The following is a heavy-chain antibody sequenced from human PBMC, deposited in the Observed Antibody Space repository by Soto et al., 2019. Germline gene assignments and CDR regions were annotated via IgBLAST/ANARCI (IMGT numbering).Heavy chain of an antibody. D-gene: IGHD3-3*01. CDR2: IYYSGST. J-gene: IGHJ6*03. Sequence: QLQLQESGPGLVKPSETLSLTCTVSGGSISSSSYYWGWIRQPPGKGLEWIGSIYYSGSTYYNPSLKSRVTISVDTSKNQFSLKLSSVTAADTAVYYCARRIGVDMEDYYYYYYMDVWGKGTTVTVSS. CDR3: ARRIGVDMEDYYYYYYMDV. CDR1: GGSISSSSYY. V-gene: IGHV4-39*01.